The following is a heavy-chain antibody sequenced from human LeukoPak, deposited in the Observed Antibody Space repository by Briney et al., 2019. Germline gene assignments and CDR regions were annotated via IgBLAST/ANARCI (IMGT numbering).Heavy chain of an antibody. CDR2: ISYDGSNK. CDR3: ARGSPDDAFDI. J-gene: IGHJ3*02. V-gene: IGHV3-30*04. CDR1: GFTFSRYA. Sequence: GGSLRLSCAASGFTFSRYAMHWVRQAPGKGLEWVAVISYDGSNKYYADPVKGRFTISRDNSKNTLYLQMNSLRAEDTALYYCARGSPDDAFDIWGQGTMVTVSS.